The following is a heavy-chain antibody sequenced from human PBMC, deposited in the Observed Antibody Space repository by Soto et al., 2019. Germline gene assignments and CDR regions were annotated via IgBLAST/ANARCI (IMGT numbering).Heavy chain of an antibody. J-gene: IGHJ6*02. D-gene: IGHD6-13*01. Sequence: QVQLQESGPGLVKPSETLSLTCTVSGGSISSYYWSWIRQPPGKGLEWIGYIYYNGSTNYNPSTKSRVTISVDTSKNQCSLKLSSVTAADTAVYYCASKQLKSGNGMDVWGQGTTVTVSS. V-gene: IGHV4-59*01. CDR3: ASKQLKSGNGMDV. CDR2: IYYNGST. CDR1: GGSISSYY.